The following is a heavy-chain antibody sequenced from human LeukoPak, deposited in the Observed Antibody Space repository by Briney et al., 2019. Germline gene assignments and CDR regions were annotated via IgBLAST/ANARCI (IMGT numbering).Heavy chain of an antibody. CDR2: ISSGGSTI. CDR1: GFTFSSNS. CDR3: ARDDVGVGTYDYYGMDV. D-gene: IGHD3-3*01. J-gene: IGHJ6*02. Sequence: GGSLRLSCAASGFTFSSNSMDWVRQAPGKGLEWVSYISSGGSTIYYADSVRGRFTISRDNAKNSLYLEMNGLRAEDTAVYYCARDDVGVGTYDYYGMDVWGQGTTVIVSS. V-gene: IGHV3-48*01.